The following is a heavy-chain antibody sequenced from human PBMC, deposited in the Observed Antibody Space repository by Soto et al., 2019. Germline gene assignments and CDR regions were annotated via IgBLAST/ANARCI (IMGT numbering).Heavy chain of an antibody. Sequence: QVQLVQSGAEVKKPGASVKVSCKASGYTFTSFGISWVRQAPRQGREWMGWISAYNGNTKYAQKFQGRVTITTDPSTSTAFMELRSLRSDDTAVYYCARDPLTRYCSGPSCYLGYAFDIWGQGTMVTVS. D-gene: IGHD2-2*01. CDR3: ARDPLTRYCSGPSCYLGYAFDI. J-gene: IGHJ3*02. V-gene: IGHV1-18*01. CDR1: GYTFTSFG. CDR2: ISAYNGNT.